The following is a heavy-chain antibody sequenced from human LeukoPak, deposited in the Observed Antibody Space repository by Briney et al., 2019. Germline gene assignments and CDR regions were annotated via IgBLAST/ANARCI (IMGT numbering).Heavy chain of an antibody. CDR1: GGSISSYY. CDR2: IYYSGST. D-gene: IGHD2-15*01. J-gene: IGHJ5*02. CDR3: ARDFGSGFDP. Sequence: SETLSLTCTISGGSISSYYWSWIRQPPGKGLVWIGYIYYSGSTNYIPSLKSRVTISVDTSKNQFSLKLSSVTAADTAVYYCARDFGSGFDPWGQGTLVTVSS. V-gene: IGHV4-59*01.